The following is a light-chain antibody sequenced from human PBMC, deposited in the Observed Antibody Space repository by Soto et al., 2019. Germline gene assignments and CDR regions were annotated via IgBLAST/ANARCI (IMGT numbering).Light chain of an antibody. Sequence: EIVMTQSPATVSVSPGERATLSCRASQSVSSNLAWYQQKPGQAPRLLIYGASTRATGIPARFSGSGSGTEFTLTISSLQSEDFAVYYCQQYNNWPRGTFGQGTKLEIK. CDR1: QSVSSN. CDR3: QQYNNWPRGT. V-gene: IGKV3-15*01. J-gene: IGKJ2*02. CDR2: GAS.